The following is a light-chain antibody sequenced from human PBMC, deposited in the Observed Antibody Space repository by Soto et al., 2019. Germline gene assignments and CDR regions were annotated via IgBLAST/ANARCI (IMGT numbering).Light chain of an antibody. CDR3: QQRSNWPPV. CDR2: AAS. J-gene: IGKJ4*01. CDR1: QSVSSSF. Sequence: ETVMTQSPATLSVSPGERATLSCRASQSVSSSFLAWYQQKPGQAPRLLIYAASSRATGIPDRFSGSGSGTDFTLTISSLEPEDFAVYYCQQRSNWPPVFGGGTKVDIK. V-gene: IGKV3D-20*02.